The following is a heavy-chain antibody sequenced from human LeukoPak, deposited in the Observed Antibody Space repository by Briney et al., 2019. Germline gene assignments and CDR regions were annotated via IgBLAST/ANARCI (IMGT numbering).Heavy chain of an antibody. J-gene: IGHJ4*02. CDR1: GFTFSSYG. Sequence: GGSLRLSCAASGFTFSSYGMHWVRQAPGKGLEWVAVISYDGSNKYYADSVKGRFTISRDNSKNTLYLQMNSLRAEDTAVYYCAKAGDAVVTPGNYWGQGTLVTVSS. D-gene: IGHD4-23*01. CDR3: AKAGDAVVTPGNY. CDR2: ISYDGSNK. V-gene: IGHV3-30*18.